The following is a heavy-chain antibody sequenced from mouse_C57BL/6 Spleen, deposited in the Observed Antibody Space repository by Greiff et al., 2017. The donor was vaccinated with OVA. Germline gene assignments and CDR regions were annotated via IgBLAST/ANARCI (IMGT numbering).Heavy chain of an antibody. Sequence: EVQVVESGGGLVQSGRSLRLSCATSGFTFSDFYMEWVRQAPGKGLEWIAASRNKANDYTTEYSASVKGRFIVSRDTSQSILYLQMNALRAEDTAIYYCAREPYYYGSSEDYWGQGTTLTVSS. J-gene: IGHJ2*01. CDR3: AREPYYYGSSEDY. V-gene: IGHV7-1*01. CDR1: GFTFSDFY. D-gene: IGHD1-1*01. CDR2: SRNKANDYTT.